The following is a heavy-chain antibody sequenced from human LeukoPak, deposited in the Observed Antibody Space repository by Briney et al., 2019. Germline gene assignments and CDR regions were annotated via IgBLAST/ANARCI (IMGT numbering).Heavy chain of an antibody. D-gene: IGHD3-10*01. J-gene: IGHJ6*02. CDR3: ARLLWFGEFYGMDV. V-gene: IGHV1-18*01. CDR1: GYTFTSYG. Sequence: ASVKVSCKAPGYTFTSYGISWVRQAPGQGLEWMGWISAYNGNTNYAQKLQGRVTMTTDTSTSTAYMELRSLRSDDTAVYYCARLLWFGEFYGMDVWGQGTTVTVSS. CDR2: ISAYNGNT.